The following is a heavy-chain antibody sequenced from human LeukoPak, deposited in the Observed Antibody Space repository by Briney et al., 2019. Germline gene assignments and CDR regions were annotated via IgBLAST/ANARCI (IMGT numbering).Heavy chain of an antibody. J-gene: IGHJ2*01. CDR3: ARGPYYGSGLTEFGYFDL. Sequence: ASVKVSCKASGYTFTGYYMHWVRQAPGQGLEWMGWINPNSGGTNYAQKFQGWVTMTRDTSISTAYMELSRLRSDDTAVYYCARGPYYGSGLTEFGYFDLWGRGTLVTVSS. CDR1: GYTFTGYY. CDR2: INPNSGGT. D-gene: IGHD3-10*01. V-gene: IGHV1-2*04.